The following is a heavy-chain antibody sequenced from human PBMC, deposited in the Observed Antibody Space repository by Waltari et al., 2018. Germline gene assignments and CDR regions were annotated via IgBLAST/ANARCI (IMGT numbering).Heavy chain of an antibody. CDR1: GFTFDDYA. CDR2: IYYSGST. J-gene: IGHJ2*01. D-gene: IGHD5-18*01. CDR3: GLSLAIQLGYWYFDL. Sequence: QLVESGGGLVQPGRSLRLSCAASGFTFDDYAMHWVRQAPGKGLEWIGSIYYSGSTYYNPSLKSRVTVSVDASKNQFSLKLSSVTAADTAVYYCGLSLAIQLGYWYFDLWGRGTLVTVSS. V-gene: IGHV4-30-2*03.